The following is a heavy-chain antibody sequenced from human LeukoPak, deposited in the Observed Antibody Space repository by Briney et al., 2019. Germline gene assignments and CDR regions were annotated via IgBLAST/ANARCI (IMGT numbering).Heavy chain of an antibody. CDR3: AKIADSSSSWSYYMDV. CDR1: GFTFDDYA. V-gene: IGHV3-43D*03. J-gene: IGHJ6*03. CDR2: ISWDGGST. D-gene: IGHD6-6*01. Sequence: GGSLRLSCAASGFTFDDYAMHWVRQAPGKGLEWVSLISWDGGSTYYADSVKGRFTISRDNSKNSLYLQMNSLRAEDTALYYCAKIADSSSSWSYYMDVWGKGTTVTVSS.